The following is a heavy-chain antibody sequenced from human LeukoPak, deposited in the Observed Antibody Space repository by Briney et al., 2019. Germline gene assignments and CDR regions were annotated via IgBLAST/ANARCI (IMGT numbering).Heavy chain of an antibody. J-gene: IGHJ4*02. CDR1: GGSITSSSYY. Sequence: SETLSLTCTVSGGSITSSSYYWGWIRQPPGKGLGWIGTIYYSVNTYYNPSLKSRVTISVDTSKNQFSLKLSSVTAADTAVYYCARDRSSSSWAYYFDDWGQGTLATVSS. CDR2: IYYSVNT. V-gene: IGHV4-39*07. CDR3: ARDRSSSSWAYYFDD. D-gene: IGHD6-13*01.